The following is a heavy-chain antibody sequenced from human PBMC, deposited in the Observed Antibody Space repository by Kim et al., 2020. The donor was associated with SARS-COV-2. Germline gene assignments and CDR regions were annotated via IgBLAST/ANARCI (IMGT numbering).Heavy chain of an antibody. CDR1: GYTFTSYA. J-gene: IGHJ5*02. CDR3: AREGSSWYGVWFDP. V-gene: IGHV7-4-1*02. Sequence: ASVKVSCKASGYTFTSYAMNWVRQAPGQGLEWMGWINTNTGNPTYAQGFTGRFVFSLDTSVSTAYLQISSLKAEDTAVYYCAREGSSWYGVWFDPWGQGTLVTVSS. D-gene: IGHD6-13*01. CDR2: INTNTGNP.